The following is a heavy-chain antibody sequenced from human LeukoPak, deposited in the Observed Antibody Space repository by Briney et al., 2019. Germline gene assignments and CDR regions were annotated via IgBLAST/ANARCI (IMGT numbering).Heavy chain of an antibody. V-gene: IGHV3-48*01. J-gene: IGHJ4*02. D-gene: IGHD3-10*01. CDR3: AKGYRIVSGSLDY. CDR1: GFTFSSYS. Sequence: GGSLRLSCAASGFTFSSYSMNWVRQAPGKGLEWVSYISSSSSTIYYADSVKGRFTISRDNAKNSLYLQMNSLRTEDTALYYCAKGYRIVSGSLDYWGQGTLVTVSS. CDR2: ISSSSSTI.